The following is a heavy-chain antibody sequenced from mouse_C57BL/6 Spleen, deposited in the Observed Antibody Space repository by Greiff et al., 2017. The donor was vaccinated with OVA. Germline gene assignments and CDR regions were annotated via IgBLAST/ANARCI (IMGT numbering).Heavy chain of an antibody. CDR2: IYPGSGNT. CDR1: GYSFTSYY. D-gene: IGHD1-1*01. J-gene: IGHJ1*03. V-gene: IGHV1-66*01. CDR3: ARGYYGSSYDWYFDV. Sequence: QAQLQQSGPELVKPGASVKISCKASGYSFTSYYIHWVKQRPGQGLEWIGWIYPGSGNTKYNEKFKGKATLTADTSSSTAYMQLSSLTSEDSAVYYCARGYYGSSYDWYFDVWGTGTTVTVSS.